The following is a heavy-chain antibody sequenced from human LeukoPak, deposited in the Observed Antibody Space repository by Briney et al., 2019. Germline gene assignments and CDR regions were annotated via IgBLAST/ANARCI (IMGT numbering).Heavy chain of an antibody. Sequence: PGGSLRLSCAASGFTFSSYGMHWVRRAPGKGLEWVAVIWYDGSNKYYADSVKGRFTISRDNSKNTLYLQMNSLRPEDTAVYYCARGYSFGQYFDSWGQGTLVTVSS. V-gene: IGHV3-33*01. CDR2: IWYDGSNK. J-gene: IGHJ4*02. CDR3: ARGYSFGQYFDS. CDR1: GFTFSSYG. D-gene: IGHD5-18*01.